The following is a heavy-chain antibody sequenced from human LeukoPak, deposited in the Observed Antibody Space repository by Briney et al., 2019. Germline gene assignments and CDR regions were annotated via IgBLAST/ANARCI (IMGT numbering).Heavy chain of an antibody. CDR1: GGSISSYY. D-gene: IGHD3-22*01. V-gene: IGHV4-59*08. J-gene: IGHJ4*02. CDR2: IYYSGST. Sequence: PSETLSLTCTVSGGSISSYYWSWIRQPSGKGLEWIGYIYYSGSTNYNPSLKSRVTISVDTSKNQFSLKLSSVTAADTAVYYCARVFRRREASYDSSGYYYDYWGQGTLVTVSS. CDR3: ARVFRRREASYDSSGYYYDY.